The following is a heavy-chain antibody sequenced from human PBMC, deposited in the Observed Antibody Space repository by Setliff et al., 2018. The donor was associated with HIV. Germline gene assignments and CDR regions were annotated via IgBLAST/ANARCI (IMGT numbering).Heavy chain of an antibody. D-gene: IGHD3-10*01. CDR2: INTDGSST. CDR3: ARGVRGVVNGMDV. J-gene: IGHJ6*02. V-gene: IGHV3-74*01. CDR1: GFSFSSYW. Sequence: GSLRLSCAASGFSFSSYWMHWVRQAPGKGLVWVSRINTDGSSTSYADSVKGRFTISRDNAKNTLYLQMNSLTAEDTAVYYCARGVRGVVNGMDVWGQGTTVTVSS.